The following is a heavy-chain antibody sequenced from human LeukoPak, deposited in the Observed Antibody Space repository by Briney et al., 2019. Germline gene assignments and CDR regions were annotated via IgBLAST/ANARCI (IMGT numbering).Heavy chain of an antibody. Sequence: GGSLRLSCAASGFTFDDYGMHWVRKVPGKGLEWVSSISWNSVGIGYADSVKGRFTISRDNAKNSLYLQMNSLRAEDMALYYCAKDIGSSGYLDAFDIWGQGTMVTVSS. D-gene: IGHD3-22*01. V-gene: IGHV3-9*03. CDR1: GFTFDDYG. J-gene: IGHJ3*02. CDR2: ISWNSVGI. CDR3: AKDIGSSGYLDAFDI.